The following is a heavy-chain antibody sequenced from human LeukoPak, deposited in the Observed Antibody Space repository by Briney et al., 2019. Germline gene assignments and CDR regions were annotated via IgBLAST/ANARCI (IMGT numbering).Heavy chain of an antibody. CDR2: INGDGSTT. CDR1: GFTFSSYG. V-gene: IGHV3-74*01. D-gene: IGHD6-13*01. CDR3: TRGGAGGNWFDP. Sequence: GRSLRLSCAASGFTFSSYGMLWVRQAPGKGLVWVSRINGDGSTTTYADSVKGRFTISRDNAKTTLYLQMNSLRADDTAVYYCTRGGAGGNWFDPWGQGTLVTVSS. J-gene: IGHJ5*02.